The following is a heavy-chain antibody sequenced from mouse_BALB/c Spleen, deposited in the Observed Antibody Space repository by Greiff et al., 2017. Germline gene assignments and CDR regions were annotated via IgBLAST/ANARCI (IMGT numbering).Heavy chain of an antibody. J-gene: IGHJ3*01. CDR1: GFTFSSYA. D-gene: IGHD2-1*01. Sequence: EVKLLESGGGLVKPGGSLKLSCAASGFTFSSYAMSWVRQSPEKRLEWVAEISSGGSYTYYPDTVTGRFTISRDNAKNTQYLEMSSLRSEDTAMYYCAGGGNYRGFAYWGQGTLVTVSA. V-gene: IGHV5-9-4*01. CDR3: AGGGNYRGFAY. CDR2: ISSGGSYT.